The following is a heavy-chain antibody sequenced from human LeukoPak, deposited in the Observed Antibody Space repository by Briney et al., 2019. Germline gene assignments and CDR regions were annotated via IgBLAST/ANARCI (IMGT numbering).Heavy chain of an antibody. CDR1: GFTFSSYA. D-gene: IGHD7-27*01. Sequence: GGSLRLSCSASGFTFSSYAIHWVRQAPGKGLEYVSGISSNGGSTYYADSVKGRFTISRDNSKNTLYLQMSSLRAEDTAVYYCVRDNWGTDYWGQGTLVTVSS. V-gene: IGHV3-64D*06. CDR3: VRDNWGTDY. J-gene: IGHJ4*02. CDR2: ISSNGGST.